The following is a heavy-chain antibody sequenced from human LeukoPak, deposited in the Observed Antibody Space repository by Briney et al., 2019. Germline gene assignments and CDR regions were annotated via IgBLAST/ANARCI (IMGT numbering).Heavy chain of an antibody. V-gene: IGHV3-23*01. J-gene: IGHJ4*02. CDR1: GITLSNYG. Sequence: PGGSLRLSCAVSGITLSNYGMSWVRQAPGKGLEWVAGISGSSGGTHYADSVKGRFTISRDNSRNTLFLQMNSLRAEDTAVYFCAKRGVVIRVFLVGFHKEANYFDSWGQGALVTVSS. D-gene: IGHD3-10*01. CDR2: ISGSSGGT. CDR3: AKRGVVIRVFLVGFHKEANYFDS.